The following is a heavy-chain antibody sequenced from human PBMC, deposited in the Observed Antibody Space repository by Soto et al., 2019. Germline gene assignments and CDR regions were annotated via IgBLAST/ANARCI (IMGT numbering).Heavy chain of an antibody. D-gene: IGHD3-10*01. CDR1: GFTFSSYA. CDR3: AKDHWPHYYGSGGYFLHYFDY. Sequence: PGGSLRLSCAASGFTFSSYAMSWVRQAPGKGLEWVSAISGSGGSTYYADSVKGRFTISRDNSKNTLYLQMNSLRAEDTAVYYRAKDHWPHYYGSGGYFLHYFDYWGQGTLVTVSS. J-gene: IGHJ4*02. V-gene: IGHV3-23*01. CDR2: ISGSGGST.